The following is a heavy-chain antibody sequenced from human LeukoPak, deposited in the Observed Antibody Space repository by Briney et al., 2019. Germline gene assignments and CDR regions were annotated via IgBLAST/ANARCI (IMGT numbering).Heavy chain of an antibody. V-gene: IGHV1-69*13. Sequence: PVASVKVSCKASGGTFSSYAISWVRQAPGQGLEWMGGIIPIFGTANYAQKFQGRVTITADESTSTAYMELSSLRSEDTAVYYCAVAPLAGGWYVVGGYFDYWGQGTLVTVSS. J-gene: IGHJ4*02. CDR1: GGTFSSYA. CDR3: AVAPLAGGWYVVGGYFDY. D-gene: IGHD6-19*01. CDR2: IIPIFGTA.